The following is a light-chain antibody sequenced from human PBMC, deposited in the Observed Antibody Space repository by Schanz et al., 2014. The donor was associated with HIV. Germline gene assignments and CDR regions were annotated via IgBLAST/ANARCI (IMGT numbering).Light chain of an antibody. CDR1: SSDVGAYNQ. Sequence: QSDLTQPPSASGSPGQSVTVSCTGTSSDVGAYNQVSWYQQHPGKAPKLIIYAVNKRPSGVPDRFSGSKSGNTASLTVSGLQAEDETDYYCSSYTSSSTVLFGGGTKLTVL. J-gene: IGLJ2*01. V-gene: IGLV2-8*01. CDR2: AVN. CDR3: SSYTSSSTVL.